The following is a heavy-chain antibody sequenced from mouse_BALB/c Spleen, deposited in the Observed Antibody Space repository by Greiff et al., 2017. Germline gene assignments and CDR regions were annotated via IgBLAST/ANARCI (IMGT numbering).Heavy chain of an antibody. D-gene: IGHD2-4*01. Sequence: VQLQQSGAELVRPGASVTLSCKASGYTFTDYEMHWVKQTPVHGLEWIGAIDPETGGTAYNQKFKGKATLTADKSSSTAYMELRSLTSEDSAVYYCTRGHDYDVEDYLDYWGQGTTLTVSS. CDR3: TRGHDYDVEDYLDY. J-gene: IGHJ2*01. CDR1: GYTFTDYE. V-gene: IGHV1-15*01. CDR2: IDPETGGT.